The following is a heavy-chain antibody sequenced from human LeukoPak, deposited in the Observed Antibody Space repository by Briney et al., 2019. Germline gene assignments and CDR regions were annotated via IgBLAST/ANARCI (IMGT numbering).Heavy chain of an antibody. CDR1: GGSISRSNW. Sequence: SETLSLTCAVSGGSISRSNWWSWVRQPPGKELEWVGEIYHSGSTNYNPSLKSRVTISVDKSKNQFSLKLSSVTAADTAVYYCARVQLVDYYYYSYMDVWGKGTTVTVSS. D-gene: IGHD6-6*01. J-gene: IGHJ6*03. V-gene: IGHV4-4*02. CDR3: ARVQLVDYYYYSYMDV. CDR2: IYHSGST.